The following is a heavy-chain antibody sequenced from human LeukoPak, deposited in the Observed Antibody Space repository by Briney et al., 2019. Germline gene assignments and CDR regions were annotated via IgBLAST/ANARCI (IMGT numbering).Heavy chain of an antibody. V-gene: IGHV3-48*01. CDR2: ISSTSGTI. Sequence: GGSLRLSCAASGFTFSDYSMNWVRQAPGKGLEWVSYISSTSGTIYYADSVKGRFTISRDNAKNLLYLQMNSLRAEDTAVYYCARTRYYYGFDFWGQGTMVTVSS. CDR1: GFTFSDYS. CDR3: ARTRYYYGFDF. J-gene: IGHJ3*01. D-gene: IGHD2/OR15-2a*01.